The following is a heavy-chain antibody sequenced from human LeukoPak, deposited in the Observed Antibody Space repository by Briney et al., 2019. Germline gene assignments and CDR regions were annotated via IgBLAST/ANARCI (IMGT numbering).Heavy chain of an antibody. CDR2: INSDGSTT. Sequence: GGSLRLSCAASGFTFSSYWMHWVRQAPGKGLVWVSHINSDGSTTNYADSVKGRFTISRDTSKGTMYLQMSSLRAEDTAIYFCAKDLTTLTTRPDYWGQGALVTVSS. J-gene: IGHJ4*02. V-gene: IGHV3-74*01. CDR1: GFTFSSYW. D-gene: IGHD4-11*01. CDR3: AKDLTTLTTRPDY.